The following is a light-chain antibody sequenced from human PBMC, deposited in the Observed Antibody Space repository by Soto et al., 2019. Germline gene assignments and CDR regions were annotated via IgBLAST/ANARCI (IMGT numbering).Light chain of an antibody. CDR2: GAS. Sequence: EIVMTQSPATLSVSPGERATLSCRASQSISSNLAWYQQKPGQAPRLLIYGASNRATGIPARFSGSWSGTEFILTISRLQSEDLAVYYCQQYHNWLTFGGGTKVEIK. V-gene: IGKV3-15*01. J-gene: IGKJ4*01. CDR3: QQYHNWLT. CDR1: QSISSN.